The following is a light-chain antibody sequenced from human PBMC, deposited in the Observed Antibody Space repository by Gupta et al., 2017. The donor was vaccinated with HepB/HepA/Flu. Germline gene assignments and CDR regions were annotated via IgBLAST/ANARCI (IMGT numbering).Light chain of an antibody. Sequence: QSVLTQPPSVPATPGQRVTISCSGSSSNIGENTVNWYQQLLGTAPKVLIYSNNQRSSGVPDRFSGSKSGTSASLAISGLQSDDEADYYCAAWDDSLSGVVFGGGTKLTVL. V-gene: IGLV1-44*01. J-gene: IGLJ2*01. CDR2: SNN. CDR1: SSNIGENT. CDR3: AAWDDSLSGVV.